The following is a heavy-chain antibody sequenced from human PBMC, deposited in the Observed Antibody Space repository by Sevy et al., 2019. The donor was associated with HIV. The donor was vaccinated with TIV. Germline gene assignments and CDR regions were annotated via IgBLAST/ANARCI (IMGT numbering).Heavy chain of an antibody. CDR1: GFTFSSYA. J-gene: IGHJ4*02. CDR3: AKVIGDTGDYLSDY. CDR2: ISGRGGST. V-gene: IGHV3-23*01. D-gene: IGHD4-17*01. Sequence: GGSLRLSCAASGFTFSSYAMNWFRQAPGKGLEWVSGISGRGGSTYYADSVKGRFTISRDNSKNTLFLQMNTLRAEDTAVYYCAKVIGDTGDYLSDYWGQGTLVTVSS.